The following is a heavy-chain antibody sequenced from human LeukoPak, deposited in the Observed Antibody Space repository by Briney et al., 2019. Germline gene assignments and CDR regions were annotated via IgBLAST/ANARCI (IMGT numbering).Heavy chain of an antibody. D-gene: IGHD5-18*01. J-gene: IGHJ4*02. V-gene: IGHV5-51*01. CDR2: IYPGDSDT. Sequence: GESLKISCKGSGYSFTSYWIGWVRQMPGKGLEXXGIIYPGDSDTRYSPSFQGQVTISADKSISTAYLQWSSLKASDTAMYYCARQYSYTVFGYWGQGTLVTVSS. CDR3: ARQYSYTVFGY. CDR1: GYSFTSYW.